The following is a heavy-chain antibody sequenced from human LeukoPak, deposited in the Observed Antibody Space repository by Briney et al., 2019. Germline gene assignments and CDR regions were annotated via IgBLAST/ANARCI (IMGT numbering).Heavy chain of an antibody. D-gene: IGHD3-10*01. V-gene: IGHV4-39*01. Sequence: SETLSLTCTVSGGSTSNSSYFWGWIRQPPGKGLEWIGSIYDSGSTYYSPSLKSRVTISVDTSKNQFSLKLNSVTAADTAVYFCARLYFVRWFDPWGQGILVTVSS. CDR3: ARLYFVRWFDP. CDR1: GGSTSNSSYF. J-gene: IGHJ5*02. CDR2: IYDSGST.